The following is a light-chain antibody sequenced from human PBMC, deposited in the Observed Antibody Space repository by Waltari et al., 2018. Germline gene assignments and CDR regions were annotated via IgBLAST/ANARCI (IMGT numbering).Light chain of an antibody. CDR2: WAS. CDR1: QSVLSSSNNENH. CDR3: QQYYTTPIT. Sequence: DIVMTQSPDFLAVSLGERATINCKSSQSVLSSSNNENHLAWYQQKPGQSPELLIYWASTRESGVPDRFSASGSGTHFTLTIGSLQSEDVAVYYCQQYYTTPITFGQGTRLEIK. V-gene: IGKV4-1*01. J-gene: IGKJ5*01.